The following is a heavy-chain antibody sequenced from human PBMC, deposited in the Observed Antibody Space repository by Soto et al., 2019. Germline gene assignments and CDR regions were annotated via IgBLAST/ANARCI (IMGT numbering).Heavy chain of an antibody. V-gene: IGHV4-59*04. CDR2: IYHSGST. CDR1: GGSIRSYY. J-gene: IGHJ4*02. D-gene: IGHD5-12*01. Sequence: PSETLSLTCTVSGGSIRSYYWSWIRQPPGKGLEWIGYIYHSGSTYYNPSLKSRVTISVDRSKNQFSLKLSSVTAADTAVYYCAAGGGLPRYYWGQGTLVTVS. CDR3: AAGGGLPRYY.